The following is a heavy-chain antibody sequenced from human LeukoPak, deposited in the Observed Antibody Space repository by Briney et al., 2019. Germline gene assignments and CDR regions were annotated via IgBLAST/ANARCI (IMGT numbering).Heavy chain of an antibody. CDR2: INPNSGDT. CDR3: AREEGFCRSTSCSAPFDY. CDR1: GYTFTGYY. D-gene: IGHD2-2*01. Sequence: GASVKVSCKASGYTFTGYYMHWGRQAPGQGLEWMGWINPNSGDTIYAQKLQGRVTMTRDTSISPAYMELRRLRSDDTAVYYCAREEGFCRSTSCSAPFDYWGQGTLVIVSS. V-gene: IGHV1-2*02. J-gene: IGHJ4*02.